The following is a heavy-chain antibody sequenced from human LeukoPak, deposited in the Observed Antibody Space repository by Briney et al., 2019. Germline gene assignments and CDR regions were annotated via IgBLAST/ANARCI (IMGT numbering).Heavy chain of an antibody. CDR2: ISGSGGST. CDR1: GFTFSSYA. D-gene: IGHD5-24*01. V-gene: IGHV3-23*01. J-gene: IGHJ6*03. CDR3: ARRFGYTYYYYYMDV. Sequence: PGGSLRLSCAASGFTFSSYAMSWVRQAPGKGLEWVSAISGSGGSTYYADSVKGRFTISRDNAKNSLYLQMNSLRAEDTAVYYCARRFGYTYYYYYMDVWGKGTTVTVSS.